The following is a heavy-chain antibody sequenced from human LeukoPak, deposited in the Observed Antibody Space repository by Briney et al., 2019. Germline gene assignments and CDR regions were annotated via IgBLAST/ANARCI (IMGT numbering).Heavy chain of an antibody. J-gene: IGHJ4*02. D-gene: IGHD3-16*01. CDR3: ARVFGLRVGQYYFDY. CDR1: GGSISSGGYC. CDR2: IYHSGST. V-gene: IGHV4-30-2*01. Sequence: SETLSLTCAVSGGSISSGGYCWSWIRQPPGTGLEWIGYIYHSGSTYYNPSLKSRVAISVDRSKNQFSLKLSSVTAADTAVYYCARVFGLRVGQYYFDYWGQGTLVTVSS.